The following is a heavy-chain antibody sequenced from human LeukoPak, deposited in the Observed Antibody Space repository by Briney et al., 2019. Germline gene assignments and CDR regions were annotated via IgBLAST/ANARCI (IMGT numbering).Heavy chain of an antibody. Sequence: ASVTVSCKASGYTFTIYGISWVRQAPGQGLEWMGWISAYNGNTNYAQKLQGRVTMTTDTSTSTAYMELRSLRSDDTAVYYCARDLRTGTTSDYWGQGTLVTVSS. CDR2: ISAYNGNT. CDR3: ARDLRTGTTSDY. CDR1: GYTFTIYG. D-gene: IGHD1-7*01. V-gene: IGHV1-18*01. J-gene: IGHJ4*02.